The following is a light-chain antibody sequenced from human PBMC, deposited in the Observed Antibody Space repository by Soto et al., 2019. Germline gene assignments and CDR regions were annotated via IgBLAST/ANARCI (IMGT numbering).Light chain of an antibody. CDR1: QSISSW. CDR3: QQYNSYPT. Sequence: DIQMTQSPSTLSASVGDRVTITCRASQSISSWLAWYQQKPGKAPKLLIYDASSLESGVPSRFSGSGSGTEFTLTTSSLQPDDFATYYCQQYNSYPTFGQGTRLEI. J-gene: IGKJ5*01. V-gene: IGKV1-5*01. CDR2: DAS.